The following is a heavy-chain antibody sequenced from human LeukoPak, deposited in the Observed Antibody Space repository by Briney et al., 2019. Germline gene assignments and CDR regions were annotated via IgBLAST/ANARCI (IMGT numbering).Heavy chain of an antibody. Sequence: PGGSLRLSCAASGFTFSDYGMHWVRQAPGKGLEWVSSISSSSAYIYYADSVEGRFTVSRDNAKNSLYLQMNSLRAEDTAVYYCARENFYDSSGYDAFDIWGQGTMVTVSS. V-gene: IGHV3-21*01. CDR1: GFTFSDYG. J-gene: IGHJ3*02. CDR2: ISSSSAYI. CDR3: ARENFYDSSGYDAFDI. D-gene: IGHD3-22*01.